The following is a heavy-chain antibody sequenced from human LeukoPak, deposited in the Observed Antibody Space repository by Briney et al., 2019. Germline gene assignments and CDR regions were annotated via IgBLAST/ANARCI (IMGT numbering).Heavy chain of an antibody. Sequence: GASVKVSCKASGYTFTSYYMHWVRQAPGQGLEWMGIINPSGGSTSYAQKFQGRVTMTRDMSTSTAYMELRSLRSDDTAVYYCARDQQQLASPFDYWGQGTLVTVSS. CDR3: ARDQQQLASPFDY. D-gene: IGHD6-13*01. CDR1: GYTFTSYY. CDR2: INPSGGST. V-gene: IGHV1-46*01. J-gene: IGHJ4*02.